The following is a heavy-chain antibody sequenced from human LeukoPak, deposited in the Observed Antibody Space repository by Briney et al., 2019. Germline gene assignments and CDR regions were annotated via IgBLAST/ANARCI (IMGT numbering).Heavy chain of an antibody. CDR3: ARAGYSSGYIFDP. D-gene: IGHD3-22*01. V-gene: IGHV1-2*02. Sequence: ASVKVSCKASGYTFTGYYMHWVRQAPGQGLEWMGWINPNSGGTNYAQKFQGRVTVTRDTSISTAYMELSRLRSDDTAVYYCARAGYSSGYIFDPWGQGTLVTVSS. CDR1: GYTFTGYY. CDR2: INPNSGGT. J-gene: IGHJ5*02.